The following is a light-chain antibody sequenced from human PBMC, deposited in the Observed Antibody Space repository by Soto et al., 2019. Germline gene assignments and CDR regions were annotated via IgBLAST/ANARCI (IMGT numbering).Light chain of an antibody. Sequence: DIQVTQSPSSLSASVGDRVTITCQASQDITNYLNWYQQKPGKAPKLLIYDASNLETGVPSRFSGSGSGTEFTLTISSLQPDDFATYYCQHYNSYSEAFGQGTKVDIK. CDR2: DAS. V-gene: IGKV1-33*01. J-gene: IGKJ1*01. CDR3: QHYNSYSEA. CDR1: QDITNY.